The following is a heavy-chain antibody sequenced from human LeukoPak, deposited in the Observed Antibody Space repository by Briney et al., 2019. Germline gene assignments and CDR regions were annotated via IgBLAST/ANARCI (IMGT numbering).Heavy chain of an antibody. CDR3: XRLRGXGSPWDDY. D-gene: IGHD3-10*01. V-gene: IGHV1-46*01. CDR1: GYTFTKYY. CDR2: INPSGDSA. J-gene: IGHJ4*02. Sequence: ASVKVSCKASGYTFTKYYIHWVRQAPGQGLEWMGIINPSGDSATYAQKFQGRVTMTRDTSTSTVYMELSSLTSYDTAGYYCXRLRGXGSPWDDYWGQGTLVTVSS.